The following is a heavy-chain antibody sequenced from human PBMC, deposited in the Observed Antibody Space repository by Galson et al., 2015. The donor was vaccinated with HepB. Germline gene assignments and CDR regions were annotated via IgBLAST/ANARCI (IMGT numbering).Heavy chain of an antibody. V-gene: IGHV1-8*01. CDR3: ARRSEETYYDFWSGYSGRWWFDP. CDR1: GYTFTSYD. Sequence: SVKVSCKASGYTFTSYDINWVRQATGQGLGWMGWMNPNSGNTGYAQKFQGRVTMTRSTSISTAYMELSSLRSEDTAVYYCARRSEETYYDFWSGYSGRWWFDPWGQGTLVTVSS. CDR2: MNPNSGNT. J-gene: IGHJ5*02. D-gene: IGHD3-3*01.